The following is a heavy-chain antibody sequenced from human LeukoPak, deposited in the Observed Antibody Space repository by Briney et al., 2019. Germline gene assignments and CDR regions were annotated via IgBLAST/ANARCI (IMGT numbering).Heavy chain of an antibody. V-gene: IGHV3-21*01. D-gene: IGHD3-3*01. CDR1: GFIFSSYS. Sequence: PGGSLRLSCEASGFIFSSYSMNWVRQAPGKGLEWVSSISSGSSFIHYADSVKGRFTISRDNAKNSLYLHMNSLTDEDTAVYYCARDLFGTRSWFDPWGQGTLVTVSS. J-gene: IGHJ5*02. CDR3: ARDLFGTRSWFDP. CDR2: ISSGSSFI.